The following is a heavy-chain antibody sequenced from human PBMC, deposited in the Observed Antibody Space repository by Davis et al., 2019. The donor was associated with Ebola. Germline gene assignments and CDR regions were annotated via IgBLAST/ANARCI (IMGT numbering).Heavy chain of an antibody. CDR2: IHPANSET. CDR3: ARLRESARRNYYSAMDV. CDR1: GYSFTNNW. J-gene: IGHJ6*02. D-gene: IGHD6-6*01. Sequence: GESLKISCRVSGYSFTNNWIAWVRQMPGEGLEWMGIIHPANSETRHSPSFLGQVSFSADRSTYTAYLQWNSLKPSDTAIYFCARLRESARRNYYSAMDVWGQGTSVTVSS. V-gene: IGHV5-51*01.